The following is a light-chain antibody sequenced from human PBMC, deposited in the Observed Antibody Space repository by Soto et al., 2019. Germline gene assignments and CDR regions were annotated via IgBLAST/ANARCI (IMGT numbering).Light chain of an antibody. V-gene: IGLV2-14*01. CDR3: SLYTSTPLVV. CDR1: SSDVGGYKY. Sequence: QSALTQPASVSGSPGQSITISCTGTSSDVGGYKYVSWYQQHPGKAPKLMIYEVSNRPSGVSNRFSGSKSGNTASLTISGLQPEDEADYYCSLYTSTPLVVFGGGTKLTVL. CDR2: EVS. J-gene: IGLJ2*01.